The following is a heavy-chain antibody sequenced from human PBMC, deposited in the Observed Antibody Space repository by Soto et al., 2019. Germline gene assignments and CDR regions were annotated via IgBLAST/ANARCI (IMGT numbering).Heavy chain of an antibody. J-gene: IGHJ6*02. V-gene: IGHV6-1*01. CDR2: TYYRSKWYN. Sequence: SETLSLTCAISGDSVSSNSAAWNWIRQSPSRGLEWLGRTYYRSKWYNDYAVSVKSRITINPDTSKNQFSLQLNSVTPEDTAVYYCARGEVVATRWGMDVWGQGTTVTVSS. CDR3: ARGEVVATRWGMDV. CDR1: GDSVSSNSAA. D-gene: IGHD5-12*01.